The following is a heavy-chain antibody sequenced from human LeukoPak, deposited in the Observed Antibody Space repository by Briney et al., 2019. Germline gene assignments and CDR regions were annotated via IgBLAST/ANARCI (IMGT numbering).Heavy chain of an antibody. CDR2: IYYSGST. J-gene: IGHJ4*02. CDR1: GGSISSGDYY. V-gene: IGHV4-30-4*08. D-gene: IGHD2-21*01. CDR3: ARGPCSGGDCYYFDY. Sequence: SETPSLTCTVSGGSISSGDYYWSWIRQPPGKGLEWIGYIYYSGSTYYNPSLKSRVTISLDTSENQFSLKLSSVTAADTAMYYCARGPCSGGDCYYFDYWGPGTLVTVSS.